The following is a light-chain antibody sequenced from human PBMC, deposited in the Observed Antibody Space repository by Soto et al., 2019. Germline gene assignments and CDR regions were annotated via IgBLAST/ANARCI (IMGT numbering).Light chain of an antibody. CDR2: YAS. V-gene: IGKV3D-20*02. CDR1: QRVATDY. J-gene: IGKJ1*01. Sequence: EVVLTQSPDTLSLSPGERATLSCRASQRVATDYLAWYQQKPGQTPRLLIYYASRRATGIPDRFSGSGSGTDFTLTIRRLEPDDYAVYYCQQRSNWPRTFGQGTKVDIK. CDR3: QQRSNWPRT.